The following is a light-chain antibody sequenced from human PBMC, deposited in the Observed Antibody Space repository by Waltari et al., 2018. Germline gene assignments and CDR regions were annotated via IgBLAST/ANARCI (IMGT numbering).Light chain of an antibody. CDR2: GAT. Sequence: EIVMTQSPATLSVSPGDRATLSCRASQSVGSKLALYQQKPGQPPRLLMYGATTRATGIPARFSGSGSGTEFTLTISSLQSXXFAVYYCQQYNQWPPWAFGQGTKVEVK. CDR1: QSVGSK. J-gene: IGKJ1*01. V-gene: IGKV3-15*01. CDR3: QQYNQWPPWA.